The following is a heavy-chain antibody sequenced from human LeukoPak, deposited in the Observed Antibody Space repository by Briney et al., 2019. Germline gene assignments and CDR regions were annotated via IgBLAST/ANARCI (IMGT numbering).Heavy chain of an antibody. CDR1: RFTFSTYA. Sequence: GGSLRLSCAASRFTFSTYAMSWVRQAPGKGLEWVSAISGSGSKTSVKGRFTISRDNSKNTLYLQMNSLRAEDTAVYYCAKDESVSGWWGGYFDYWGQGTLVTVSS. D-gene: IGHD6-19*01. V-gene: IGHV3-23*01. CDR2: ISGSGSKT. CDR3: AKDESVSGWWGGYFDY. J-gene: IGHJ4*02.